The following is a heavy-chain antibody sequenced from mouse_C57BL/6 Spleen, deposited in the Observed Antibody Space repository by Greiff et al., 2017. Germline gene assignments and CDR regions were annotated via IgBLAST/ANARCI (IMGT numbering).Heavy chain of an antibody. Sequence: QVQLQQPGTELVKPGASVKLSCKASGYTFTSYWMHWVKQRPGQGLEWIGNINPSNGGTNYNEKFKSKATLTVDKSSSTAYMQLSSLTSENSAVYYCARSTTVVAPMDYWGQGTSVTVSS. CDR3: ARSTTVVAPMDY. J-gene: IGHJ4*01. D-gene: IGHD1-1*01. CDR2: INPSNGGT. CDR1: GYTFTSYW. V-gene: IGHV1-53*01.